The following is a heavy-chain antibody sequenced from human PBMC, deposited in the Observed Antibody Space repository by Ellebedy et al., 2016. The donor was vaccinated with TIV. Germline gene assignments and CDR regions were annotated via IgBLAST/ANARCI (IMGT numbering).Heavy chain of an antibody. CDR2: IHHSGST. J-gene: IGHJ4*02. CDR1: GGSISSSSYY. V-gene: IGHV4-39*07. CDR3: ARGIYGSGSIDY. Sequence: GSLRLSCTVSGGSISSSSYYWGWIRQPPGKGLEWIGEIHHSGSTNYNPSLKSRVTISVDTSKNQFSLKLSSVTAADTAVYYCARGIYGSGSIDYWGQGTLVTVSS. D-gene: IGHD3-10*01.